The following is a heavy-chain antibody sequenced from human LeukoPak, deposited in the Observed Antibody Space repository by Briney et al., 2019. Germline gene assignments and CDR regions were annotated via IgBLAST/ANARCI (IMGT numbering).Heavy chain of an antibody. J-gene: IGHJ4*02. Sequence: AASVKVSCKASGYTFTGYYMHWVRQAPGQGLEWMGWINPNSGGTNYAQKFQGRVTMTRDTSISTAYMELSRLRSDDTAVYYCARGGLGGGPFGDFDYWGQGTLVTVSS. CDR1: GYTFTGYY. V-gene: IGHV1-2*02. D-gene: IGHD2-15*01. CDR3: ARGGLGGGPFGDFDY. CDR2: INPNSGGT.